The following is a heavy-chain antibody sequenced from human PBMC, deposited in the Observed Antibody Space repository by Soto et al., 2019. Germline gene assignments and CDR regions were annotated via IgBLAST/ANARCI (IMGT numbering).Heavy chain of an antibody. CDR3: ARLWTTVANDD. CDR1: GGSISGNY. V-gene: IGHV4-59*08. J-gene: IGHJ1*01. CDR2: IYYSGST. Sequence: PSETLSLTCTVSGGSISGNYWTWIRQPPGKGLEWIGYIYYSGSTNYNPSLKSRVTISIDTSKNQFSLKLSSVTAADPAVYYCARLWTTVANDDWGQGTLVPVGS. D-gene: IGHD4-17*01.